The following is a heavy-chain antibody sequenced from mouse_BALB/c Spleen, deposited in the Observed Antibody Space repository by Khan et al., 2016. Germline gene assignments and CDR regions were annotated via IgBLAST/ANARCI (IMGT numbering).Heavy chain of an antibody. J-gene: IGHJ3*01. V-gene: IGHV1-20*02. CDR2: INPYNGDT. CDR1: GYFFTDYF. Sequence: VQLQQSGPELVKPGASVKISCKASGYFFTDYFMNWVMQSHGKSLEWIGRINPYNGDTFFNQKFKDKATLTVDKSSSTAHMELRSLASEDSAVDFCARGGFRYEFAYWGQGTLVTVSA. D-gene: IGHD2-14*01. CDR3: ARGGFRYEFAY.